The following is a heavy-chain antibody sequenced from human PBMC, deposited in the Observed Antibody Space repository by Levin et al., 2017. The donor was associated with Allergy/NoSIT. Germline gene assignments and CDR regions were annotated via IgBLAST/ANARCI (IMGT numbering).Heavy chain of an antibody. Sequence: SETLSLTCAVSGGSISSGGYSWSWIWQPPGTGLEWIGNIYLSGSTNDNPSLKSRVTMSVDRSKNQFSLKLSYVTAADTAVYYCARVAGYSYGYYFDYWGPGTLVTVSS. CDR2: IYLSGST. V-gene: IGHV4-30-2*01. CDR3: ARVAGYSYGYYFDY. CDR1: GGSISSGGYS. D-gene: IGHD5-18*01. J-gene: IGHJ4*02.